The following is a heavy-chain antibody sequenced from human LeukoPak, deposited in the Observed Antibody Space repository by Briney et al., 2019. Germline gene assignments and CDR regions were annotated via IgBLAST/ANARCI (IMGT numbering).Heavy chain of an antibody. V-gene: IGHV3-7*01. Sequence: GGSLRLSCAASGFTFSSYWMSWVRQAPGKGLEWVANIKPDGSNKYYVDSVKGRFSVSRDNAKNSLYLQMNSLRVEDTAIYYCARDWFWGFDYWGQGTLVTVSS. CDR2: IKPDGSNK. CDR3: ARDWFWGFDY. J-gene: IGHJ4*02. D-gene: IGHD3-16*01. CDR1: GFTFSSYW.